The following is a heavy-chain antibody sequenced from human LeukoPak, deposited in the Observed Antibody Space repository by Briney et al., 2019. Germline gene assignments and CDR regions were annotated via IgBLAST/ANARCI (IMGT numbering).Heavy chain of an antibody. CDR1: GFTFSSYA. CDR3: AQSTSSSWSIWEY. D-gene: IGHD6-13*01. V-gene: IGHV3-23*01. Sequence: PGGSLRLSCAASGFTFSSYAMGWVRQALGKGLEWVSGISGSGGSTYYADSVKGRFTTSRDNSKNTLYLQINSLRAEDTAAYYCAQSTSSSWSIWEYWGQGSLVTVSS. CDR2: ISGSGGST. J-gene: IGHJ4*02.